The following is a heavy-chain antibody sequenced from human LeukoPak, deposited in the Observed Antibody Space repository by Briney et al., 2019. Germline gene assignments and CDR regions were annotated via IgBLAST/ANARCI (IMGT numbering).Heavy chain of an antibody. Sequence: SEALSLTCTVSGGSISSFYWSWLRQPPGKGLEWIGYIYYSGSANYNPSLKSRLTISLDTSKKQFSLKLTSVTAADTAVYFCARETSSYPYYFDYWGQGTLVTVSS. V-gene: IGHV4-59*01. CDR1: GGSISSFY. CDR2: IYYSGSA. D-gene: IGHD2-2*02. J-gene: IGHJ4*02. CDR3: ARETSSYPYYFDY.